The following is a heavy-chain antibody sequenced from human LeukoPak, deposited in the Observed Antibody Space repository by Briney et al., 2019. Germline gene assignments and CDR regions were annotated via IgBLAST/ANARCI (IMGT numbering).Heavy chain of an antibody. CDR1: GFTFSNSW. CDR2: IKPDGSVQ. D-gene: IGHD3-22*01. Sequence: GGSLRLSCAASGFTFSNSWMSWVRQAPGKGLEWVATIKPDGSVQYYVDSEKGRFTISRDNAKNSLFLQINSLRAEDTAVYYCANGGTYSSGPWGQGTLVTVSS. J-gene: IGHJ5*02. V-gene: IGHV3-7*01. CDR3: ANGGTYSSGP.